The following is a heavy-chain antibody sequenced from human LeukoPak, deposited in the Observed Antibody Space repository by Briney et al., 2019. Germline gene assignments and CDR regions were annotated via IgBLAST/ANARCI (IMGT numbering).Heavy chain of an antibody. CDR1: GFTFCNAR. Sequence: PGGSLRLSCAASGFTFCNARMNWVRQAPGKGLEWVGRIKTKTEDGATDYSAPAKARFTISRDDSKTTLYLQMNGLKTEDTAIYYCTTYVGATAYWGQGTLVTVSS. CDR3: TTYVGATAY. V-gene: IGHV3-15*01. J-gene: IGHJ4*02. D-gene: IGHD1-26*01. CDR2: IKTKTEDGAT.